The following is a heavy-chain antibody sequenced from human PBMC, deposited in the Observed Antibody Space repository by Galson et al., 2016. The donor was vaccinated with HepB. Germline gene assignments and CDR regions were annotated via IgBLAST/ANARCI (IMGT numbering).Heavy chain of an antibody. D-gene: IGHD2-21*01. CDR3: ARVIGGTLDALDT. V-gene: IGHV3-30*04. CDR2: IPYDGGSN. J-gene: IGHJ3*02. CDR1: GFTFSRIA. Sequence: SLRLSCAAPGFTFSRIAMHWVRQAPGKGLKWVAVIPYDGGSNYYADSVKGRFTISRDNSKNTLYLQMNSLRAEDSAVYYCARVIGGTLDALDTWGQGTMVTVSS.